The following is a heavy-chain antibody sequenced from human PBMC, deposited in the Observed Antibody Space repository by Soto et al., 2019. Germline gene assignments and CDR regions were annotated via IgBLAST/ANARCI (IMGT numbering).Heavy chain of an antibody. CDR1: GGSISSDTYY. Sequence: QLQLQESGPGLVKPSETLSLTCTVSGGSISSDTYYWGWIRQPPGKGLEWIGSIFYSGSTYYNPSFQSRLTIFVDTSQNQFSLDLTSVTAADTAVYYCARLVVVAASNWFDPWGPGTLVTVSS. V-gene: IGHV4-39*01. D-gene: IGHD2-15*01. J-gene: IGHJ5*02. CDR2: IFYSGST. CDR3: ARLVVVAASNWFDP.